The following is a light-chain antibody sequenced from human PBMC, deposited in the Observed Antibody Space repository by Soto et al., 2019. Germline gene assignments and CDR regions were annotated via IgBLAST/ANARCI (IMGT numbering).Light chain of an antibody. CDR3: MQGTHWPWT. V-gene: IGKV2-30*02. CDR2: EVS. J-gene: IGKJ1*01. CDR1: QSLIHSDGSTY. Sequence: DVVMTQSPLSLPVTLGQPASISCTSSQSLIHSDGSTYLSWFQQRPGQSPRRRIYEVSDRDSGVPDRVSGSGSGTDFTLKISRVEAEDVGVYYCMQGTHWPWTFGQGTEVEIK.